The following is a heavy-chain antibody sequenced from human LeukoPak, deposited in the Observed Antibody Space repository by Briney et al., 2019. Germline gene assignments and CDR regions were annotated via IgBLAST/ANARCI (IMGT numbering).Heavy chain of an antibody. Sequence: SETLSLTCAVYGGSFSGYYWSWIRQPPGKGLEWIGYIYYSGSTYYNPSLKSRVTISVDTSKNQFSLKLSSVTAADTAVYYCARGRGIVAGYYFDYWGQGTLVTVSS. J-gene: IGHJ4*02. V-gene: IGHV4-34*01. CDR2: IYYSGST. D-gene: IGHD6-19*01. CDR3: ARGRGIVAGYYFDY. CDR1: GGSFSGYY.